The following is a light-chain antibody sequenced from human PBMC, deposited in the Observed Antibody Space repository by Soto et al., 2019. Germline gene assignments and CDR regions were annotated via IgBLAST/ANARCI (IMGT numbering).Light chain of an antibody. V-gene: IGKV3-20*01. CDR2: GAS. CDR1: QTVRNNY. Sequence: EIVLTQSPGTLSLSPGERATLSCRASQTVRNNYLAWYQQKPGQAPRPLIYGASSRATGAPDRFSGSGSGTDFTLTISRLEPEDSAVYYCQQYGSSPWTFGQGTKVDIK. J-gene: IGKJ1*01. CDR3: QQYGSSPWT.